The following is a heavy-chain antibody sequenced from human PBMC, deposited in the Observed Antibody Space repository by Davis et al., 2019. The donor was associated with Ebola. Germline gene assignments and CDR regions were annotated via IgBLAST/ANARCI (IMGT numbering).Heavy chain of an antibody. CDR3: ARDAFSLSRYDTEDH. V-gene: IGHV3-48*04. CDR1: GFTFSNYW. D-gene: IGHD3-9*01. J-gene: IGHJ4*02. CDR2: ISGSATST. Sequence: GGSLRLSCAASGFTFSNYWMSFVRQAPGKGLEWVSYISGSATSTFYADSVKGRFTISRDNARDSLYLQMDSLRVEDTAIYYCARDAFSLSRYDTEDHWGQGTLVTVSS.